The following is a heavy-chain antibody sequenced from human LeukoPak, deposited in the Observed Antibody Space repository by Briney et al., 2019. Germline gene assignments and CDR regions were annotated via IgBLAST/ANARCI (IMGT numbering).Heavy chain of an antibody. J-gene: IGHJ1*01. D-gene: IGHD2-2*01. CDR3: ARADLRYCSSTSCPLEYFQH. Sequence: SETLSLTCTVSGGSISSYYWSWLRQPAGKGLEWIGRIYTSGSTNYNPSLKSRVTMSVDTSKNQFSLKLSSVTAADTAVYYCARADLRYCSSTSCPLEYFQHWGQGTLVTVSS. CDR2: IYTSGST. V-gene: IGHV4-4*07. CDR1: GGSISSYY.